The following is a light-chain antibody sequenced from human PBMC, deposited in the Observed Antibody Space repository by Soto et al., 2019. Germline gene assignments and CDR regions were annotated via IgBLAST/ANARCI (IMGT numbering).Light chain of an antibody. Sequence: QLVLTQSPSASASLGASVKLTCSLSSGHSNYAIAWHQLQPERGPRYLMKVNSDGSHSKGNGIPDRFSGSSSGAERFLTISSLEFEDETDYYGQAWGPGIVVFGGGTKLTVL. CDR2: VNSDGSH. V-gene: IGLV4-69*01. J-gene: IGLJ2*01. CDR3: QAWGPGIVV. CDR1: SGHSNYA.